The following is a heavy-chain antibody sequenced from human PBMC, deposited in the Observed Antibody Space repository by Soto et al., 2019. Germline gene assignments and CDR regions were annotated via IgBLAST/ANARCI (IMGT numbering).Heavy chain of an antibody. D-gene: IGHD3-22*01. CDR1: GGSIGSGGYY. J-gene: IGHJ4*02. CDR2: IYYSGST. CDR3: ARDGHYYGSSGYDY. V-gene: IGHV4-31*03. Sequence: SETLSLTCTVSGGSIGSGGYYWSWIRQHPGKGLEWIGYIYYSGSTYYNPSLKSRVTISVDTSKNQFSLKLSSVTAADTAVYYCARDGHYYGSSGYDYWGQGTLVTVSS.